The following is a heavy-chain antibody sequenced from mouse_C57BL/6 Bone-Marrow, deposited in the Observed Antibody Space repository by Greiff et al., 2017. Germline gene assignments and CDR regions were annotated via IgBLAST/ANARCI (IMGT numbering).Heavy chain of an antibody. Sequence: QVQLQQPGAELVRPGSSVKLSCKASGYTFTSYWMHWVKQRPIQGLEWIGNIDPSDSYTNYNQKFKDKATLTVAKSSSTSDMQLSSLTSEDSAVYCCAALITSVVGGYWGQGTTLTVSS. CDR2: IDPSDSYT. CDR3: AALITSVVGGY. V-gene: IGHV1-52*01. D-gene: IGHD1-1*01. CDR1: GYTFTSYW. J-gene: IGHJ2*01.